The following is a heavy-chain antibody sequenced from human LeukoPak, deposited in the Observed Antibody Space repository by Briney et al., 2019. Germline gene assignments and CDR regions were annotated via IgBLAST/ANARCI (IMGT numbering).Heavy chain of an antibody. CDR2: MNPNSGNT. CDR1: GYTVTSYD. V-gene: IGHV1-8*01. J-gene: IGHJ5*02. Sequence: ASVKVSCKASGYTVTSYDINWVRQATGQGLEWMGWMNPNSGNTGYAQKFQGRVTMTRNTSISTAYMELSSLRSEDTAVYYCARGGGSRHKFDPWGQGTLVTVSS. CDR3: ARGGGSRHKFDP. D-gene: IGHD6-13*01.